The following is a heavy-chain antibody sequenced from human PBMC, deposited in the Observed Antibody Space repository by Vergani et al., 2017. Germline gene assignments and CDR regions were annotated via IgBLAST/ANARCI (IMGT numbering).Heavy chain of an antibody. J-gene: IGHJ4*02. CDR1: GGSISRGSYY. CDR2: IYTSGST. Sequence: QVQLQESGPGLVKPSQTLSLTCTVSGGSISRGSYYWSWIRQPAGKGLEWIGRIYTSGSTNYNPSLKSRVTMSVDTSKNQFSLKLSSVTAADTAVYYCAGEVAAAGLFDYWGQGTLVTVSS. V-gene: IGHV4-61*02. D-gene: IGHD6-13*01. CDR3: AGEVAAAGLFDY.